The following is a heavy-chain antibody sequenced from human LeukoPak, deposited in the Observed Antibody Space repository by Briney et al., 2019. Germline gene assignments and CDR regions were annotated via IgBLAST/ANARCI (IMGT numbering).Heavy chain of an antibody. D-gene: IGHD3-3*01. J-gene: IGHJ4*02. V-gene: IGHV4-30-2*01. CDR2: IYHSGST. CDR3: ARGGSGYYPYFDY. CDR1: GGSVSSGGYS. Sequence: SETLSLTCAVSGGSVSSGGYSWSWIRQPPGKGLGWIGYIYHSGSTYYNPSLKSRVTISVDRSKNQFSLKLSSVTAADTAVYYCARGGSGYYPYFDYWGQGTLVTVSS.